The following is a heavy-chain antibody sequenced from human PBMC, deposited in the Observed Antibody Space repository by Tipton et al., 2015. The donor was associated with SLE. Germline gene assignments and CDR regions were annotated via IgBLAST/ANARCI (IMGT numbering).Heavy chain of an antibody. J-gene: IGHJ5*02. V-gene: IGHV4-59*12. D-gene: IGHD3-3*01. Sequence: TLSLTCTVSGSSISNYYWSWIRQPPGKGLEWIGNIYYSGSTNYNPSLKSRVTISEDTSKNRVSLKLNSVTAADTAVYYCARPHYDFRSGNWSDPWGQGTLVTVSS. CDR2: IYYSGST. CDR3: ARPHYDFRSGNWSDP. CDR1: GSSISNYY.